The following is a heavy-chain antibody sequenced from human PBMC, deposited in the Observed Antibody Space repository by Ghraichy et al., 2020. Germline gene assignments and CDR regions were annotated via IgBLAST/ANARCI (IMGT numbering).Heavy chain of an antibody. CDR2: IYYSGST. V-gene: IGHV4-31*03. Sequence: SQTLSLTCTVSGGSISSGGYYWSWIRQHPGKGLEWIGYIYYSGSTYYNPSLKSRVTISVDTSKNQFSLKLSSVTAADTAVYYCAREGSPATANFDYWGQGTLVTVSS. CDR1: GGSISSGGYY. D-gene: IGHD2-21*02. J-gene: IGHJ4*02. CDR3: AREGSPATANFDY.